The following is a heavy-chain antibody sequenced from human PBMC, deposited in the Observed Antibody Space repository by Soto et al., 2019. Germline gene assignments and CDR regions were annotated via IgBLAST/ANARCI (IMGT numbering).Heavy chain of an antibody. CDR3: EGIDQLGPKRNAFDI. V-gene: IGHV4-59*01. CDR2: IHYSGST. D-gene: IGHD1-1*01. J-gene: IGHJ3*02. Sequence: QVQLQESGPGLVKPSETLSLTCTVSGGSISSYYWSWIRQPPGKGLEWIGYIHYSGSTDYYPSLKRRVTISVDTSKNQCALTVISVTAADTAVDYCEGIDQLGPKRNAFDIWGQGTMVTVS. CDR1: GGSISSYY.